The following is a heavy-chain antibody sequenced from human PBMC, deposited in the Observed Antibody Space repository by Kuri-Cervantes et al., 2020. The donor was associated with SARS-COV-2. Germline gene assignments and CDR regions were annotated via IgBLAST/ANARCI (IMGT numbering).Heavy chain of an antibody. D-gene: IGHD4-17*01. CDR3: ARDVAYGDFSFDY. J-gene: IGHJ4*02. CDR1: GFIFSNYW. V-gene: IGHV3-30*14. Sequence: GGSLRLSCEVSGFIFSNYWMSWVRQAPGKGLEWVAVISYDGSNKYYADSVKGRFTISRDNSKNTLYLQMNSLRAEDTAVYYCARDVAYGDFSFDYWGQGTLVTVSS. CDR2: ISYDGSNK.